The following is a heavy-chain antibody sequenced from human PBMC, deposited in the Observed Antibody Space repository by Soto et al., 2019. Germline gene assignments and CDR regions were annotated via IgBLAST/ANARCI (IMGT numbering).Heavy chain of an antibody. CDR2: IYPGDSDT. CDR3: ARLWDYGSGSYYNGGTGTYYFDY. D-gene: IGHD3-10*01. Sequence: EVQLVQSGAEVKKPGESLKISCKGSGYSFTSYWIGWVRQMPGKGLEWMGIIYPGDSDTRYSPSFQGQVTISADKSISTAYLQWSSLKASDTAMYYCARLWDYGSGSYYNGGTGTYYFDYWGQGTLVTVSS. CDR1: GYSFTSYW. J-gene: IGHJ4*02. V-gene: IGHV5-51*03.